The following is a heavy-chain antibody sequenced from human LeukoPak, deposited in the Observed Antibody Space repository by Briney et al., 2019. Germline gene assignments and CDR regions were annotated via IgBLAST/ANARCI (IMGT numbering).Heavy chain of an antibody. CDR2: ISSNGGST. D-gene: IGHD2-15*01. CDR1: GFTFSSYA. V-gene: IGHV3-64*01. J-gene: IGHJ4*02. CDR3: ARFRCSGGSCYYDY. Sequence: GGSLRLSCAASGFTFSSYAMHWVRQAPGKGLEYVSAISSNGGSTYYANSVKGRFTISRDNSKNTLYLQVGSLRAEDMAVYYCARFRCSGGSCYYDYWGQGTLVTVSS.